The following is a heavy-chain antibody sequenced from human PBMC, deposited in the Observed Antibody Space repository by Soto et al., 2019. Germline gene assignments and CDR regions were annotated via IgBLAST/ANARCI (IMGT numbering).Heavy chain of an antibody. CDR2: INTDGSNT. CDR3: AREFCSGGNCYTYYFDP. V-gene: IGHV3-74*01. J-gene: IGHJ5*02. Sequence: GGSLRLSCAASGLTFNRYWMHWVRHAPGKGLVWVSHINTDGSNTNYADSVKGRFTISRDNAKSTLFLQMNSLRDEDTAVYYCAREFCSGGNCYTYYFDPWGQGITVTVYS. D-gene: IGHD2-15*01. CDR1: GLTFNRYW.